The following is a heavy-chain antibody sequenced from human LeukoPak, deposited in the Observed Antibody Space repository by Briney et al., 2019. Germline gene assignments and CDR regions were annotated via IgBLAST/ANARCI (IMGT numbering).Heavy chain of an antibody. V-gene: IGHV1-2*02. CDR2: INPNSGGT. CDR3: ASLYDSSALDAFDI. Sequence: GASVTVSCKASGYTFTGYYMHWVRQAPGRGLEWMGWINPNSGGTNYAQKFQGRVTMTRDTSISTAYMELSRLRSDDTAVYYCASLYDSSALDAFDIWGQGTMVTVSS. CDR1: GYTFTGYY. J-gene: IGHJ3*02. D-gene: IGHD3-22*01.